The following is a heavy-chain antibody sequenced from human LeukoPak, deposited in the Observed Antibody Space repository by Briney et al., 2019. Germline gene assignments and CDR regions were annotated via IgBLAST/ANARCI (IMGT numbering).Heavy chain of an antibody. Sequence: GGSLRLSCAASGFTFSDYYMSWIRQAPGKGLEWVSYISTSATTIFYADSVKGRFTIPRDNAKNSLYLQMNSLRAEDTAVYYCARDLRGYTYGSFDYWGQGTLVTVSS. CDR1: GFTFSDYY. J-gene: IGHJ4*02. CDR2: ISTSATTI. CDR3: ARDLRGYTYGSFDY. D-gene: IGHD5-18*01. V-gene: IGHV3-11*04.